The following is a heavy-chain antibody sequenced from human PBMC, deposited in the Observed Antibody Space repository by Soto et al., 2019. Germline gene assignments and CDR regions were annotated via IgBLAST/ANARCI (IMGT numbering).Heavy chain of an antibody. CDR1: GGSFSGYY. CDR3: ARGISLEGCSGDSCYSGYFDY. D-gene: IGHD2-15*01. V-gene: IGHV4-34*01. J-gene: IGHJ4*02. Sequence: SETLSLTCAVYGGSFSGYYWSWIRQPPGKGLEWIGEINHSGSTNYNSSLKSRDTISVDTSKNQFSLKLSSVTAADTAVYYCARGISLEGCSGDSCYSGYFDYWGQGTLVTVSS. CDR2: INHSGST.